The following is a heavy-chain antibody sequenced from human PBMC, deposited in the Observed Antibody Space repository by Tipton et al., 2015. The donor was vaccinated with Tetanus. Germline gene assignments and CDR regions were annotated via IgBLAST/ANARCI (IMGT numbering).Heavy chain of an antibody. CDR2: ISSSGSTI. V-gene: IGHV3-11*01. J-gene: IGHJ2*01. D-gene: IGHD6-6*01. Sequence: SLRLSCAASGFTFSDYYMSWIRQAPGKGLEWVSYISSSGSTIYYADSVKGRFTISRDNAKNSLSLQVNSLRAEDTAVYYCARVWGRGQLVTKPNWYVDLWGRGTLVAVSS. CDR3: ARVWGRGQLVTKPNWYVDL. CDR1: GFTFSDYY.